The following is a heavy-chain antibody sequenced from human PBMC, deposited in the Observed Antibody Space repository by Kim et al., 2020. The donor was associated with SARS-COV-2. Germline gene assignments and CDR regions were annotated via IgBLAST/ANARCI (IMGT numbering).Heavy chain of an antibody. Sequence: SETLSLTCTVSGGSISSGGYYWSWIRQHPGKGLEWIGYIYYSGSTYYNPSLKSRVTISVDTSKNQFSLKLSSVTAADTAVYYCARALRNLWFGEFDPWGQGTLVTVSS. V-gene: IGHV4-31*03. CDR3: ARALRNLWFGEFDP. D-gene: IGHD3-10*01. J-gene: IGHJ5*02. CDR2: IYYSGST. CDR1: GGSISSGGYY.